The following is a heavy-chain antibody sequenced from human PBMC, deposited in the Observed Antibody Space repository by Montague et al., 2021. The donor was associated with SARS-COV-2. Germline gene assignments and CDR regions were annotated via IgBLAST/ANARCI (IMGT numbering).Heavy chain of an antibody. CDR1: GGSMSDHH. D-gene: IGHD3-10*01. CDR2: IYYSGGI. Sequence: SETLSLTCTVSGGSMSDHHWAWIRQPPGKGLEWLAYIYYSGGINSNASLKSRVSMSVDTSKNQFSLKLTSVTAADTAVYYCARAVSVRRAVNWFDPWGQGTLATVSS. CDR3: ARAVSVRRAVNWFDP. J-gene: IGHJ5*02. V-gene: IGHV4-59*11.